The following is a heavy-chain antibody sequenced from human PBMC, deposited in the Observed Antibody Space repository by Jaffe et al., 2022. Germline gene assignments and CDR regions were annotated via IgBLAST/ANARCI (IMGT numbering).Heavy chain of an antibody. CDR2: IYTSGST. Sequence: QVQLQESGPGLVKPSQTLSLTCTVSGGSISSGSYYWSWIRQPAGKGLEWIGRIYTSGSTNYNPSLKSRVTISVDTSKNQFSLKLSSVTAADTAVYYCARDCSSTSCRPRGFDYWGQGTLVTVSS. CDR1: GGSISSGSYY. J-gene: IGHJ4*02. V-gene: IGHV4-61*02. D-gene: IGHD2-2*01. CDR3: ARDCSSTSCRPRGFDY.